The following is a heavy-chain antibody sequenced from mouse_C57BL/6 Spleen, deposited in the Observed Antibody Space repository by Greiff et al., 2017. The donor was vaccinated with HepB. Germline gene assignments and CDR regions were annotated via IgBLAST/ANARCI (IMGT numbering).Heavy chain of an antibody. Sequence: VQLQQPGAELVKPGASVKMSCKASGYTFTSYWITWVKQRPGQGLEWIGDIYPGSGSTNYNEKFKSKATLTVDTSSSTAYMQLSSLTSEDSAVYYCALYYDGSSPFNYWGQGTTLTVSS. CDR3: ALYYDGSSPFNY. D-gene: IGHD1-1*01. J-gene: IGHJ2*01. V-gene: IGHV1-55*01. CDR1: GYTFTSYW. CDR2: IYPGSGST.